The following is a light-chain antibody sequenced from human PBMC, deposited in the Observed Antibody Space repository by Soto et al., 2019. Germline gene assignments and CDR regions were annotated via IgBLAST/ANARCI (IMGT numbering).Light chain of an antibody. Sequence: EIVLTQSPGTLSVSPGERVTLSCRARQSVNSNFLSWYQQRPGQAPRLLLFGACYRATGIPDRFSGSGSGTDFTLTLSRLEPEDFAVYYCQQYSSSPPEFTVGGGPRVDSK. V-gene: IGKV3-20*01. CDR3: QQYSSSPPEFT. CDR2: GAC. CDR1: QSVNSNF. J-gene: IGKJ3*01.